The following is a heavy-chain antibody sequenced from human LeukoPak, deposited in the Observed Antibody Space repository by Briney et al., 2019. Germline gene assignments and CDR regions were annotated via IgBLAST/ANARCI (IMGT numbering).Heavy chain of an antibody. D-gene: IGHD2-15*01. J-gene: IGHJ6*02. V-gene: IGHV1-69*04. CDR3: ASWFRHCSGGSCYNGMDV. CDR1: GGTFSSYA. Sequence: SVKVSCKASGGTFSSYAISWVRQAPGQGLEWMGRIIPIFGIANYAQKFQGRVTITADKSTSTAYMELSSLRSEDTAVYYCASWFRHCSGGSCYNGMDVWGQGTTVTVSS. CDR2: IIPIFGIA.